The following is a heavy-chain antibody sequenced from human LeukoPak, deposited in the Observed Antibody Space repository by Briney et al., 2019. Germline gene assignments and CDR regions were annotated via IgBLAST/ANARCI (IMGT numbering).Heavy chain of an antibody. CDR3: AKDAIVRIAVARSLDY. V-gene: IGHV3-23*01. CDR2: ISGTGDSI. Sequence: PGGSLRLSCAASGFTFSSYSMNWVRRAPGKGLEGVSGISGTGDSIYYVDSVQGRYTISRDNSKNMVYLQMNSLRAEDTAVYFCAKDAIVRIAVARSLDYWGQGTRVTVSS. D-gene: IGHD6-19*01. J-gene: IGHJ4*02. CDR1: GFTFSSYS.